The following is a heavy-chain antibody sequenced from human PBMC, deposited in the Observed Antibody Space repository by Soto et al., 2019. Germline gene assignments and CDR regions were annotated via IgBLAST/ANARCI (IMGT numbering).Heavy chain of an antibody. V-gene: IGHV4-31*03. Sequence: QVQLQESGPGLVKPSQTLSLPCTVSGGSISSGGYYWSWIRQHPGKGLEWIAYIYYSGITYYNPSLKSRVAIAVDTSKNQFSLELSSVTAAETVVYYCARSVFPWGQGTLVTVSS. CDR3: ARSVFP. CDR1: GGSISSGGYY. CDR2: IYYSGIT. J-gene: IGHJ5*02.